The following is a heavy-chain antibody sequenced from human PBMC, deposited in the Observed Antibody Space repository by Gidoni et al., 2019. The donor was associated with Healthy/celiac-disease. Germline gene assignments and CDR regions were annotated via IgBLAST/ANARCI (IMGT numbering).Heavy chain of an antibody. CDR3: ARVAGEGGWFDP. V-gene: IGHV3-11*05. CDR2: ISSSSSYT. D-gene: IGHD3-10*01. Sequence: QVQLVESGGGLVKPGGSLRLSCAASGFTFSDYYMSWIRQAPGKGLEWVSYISSSSSYTNYADSVKGRFTISRNNAKNSLYLQMNSLRAEDTAVYYCARVAGEGGWFDPWGQGTLVTVSS. CDR1: GFTFSDYY. J-gene: IGHJ5*02.